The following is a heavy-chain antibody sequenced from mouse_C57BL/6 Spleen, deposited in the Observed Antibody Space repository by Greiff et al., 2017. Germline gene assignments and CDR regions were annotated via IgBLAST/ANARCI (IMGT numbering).Heavy chain of an antibody. D-gene: IGHD2-4*01. V-gene: IGHV1-52*01. CDR1: GYTFTSYW. J-gene: IGHJ3*01. CDR2: IDPSDSET. CDR3: ASSYDYDGAWFAY. Sequence: QVQLQQSGAELVRPGSSVKLSCKASGYTFTSYWMHWVKQRPIQGLEWIGNIDPSDSETHYNQKFKDKATLTVDKSSSTAYMQLSSLTSEDSAVYYCASSYDYDGAWFAYWGQGTLVTVSA.